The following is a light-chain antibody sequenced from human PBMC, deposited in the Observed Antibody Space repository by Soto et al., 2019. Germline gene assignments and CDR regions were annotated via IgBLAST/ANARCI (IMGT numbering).Light chain of an antibody. V-gene: IGKV3-20*01. CDR1: QSVSNNY. CDR3: QQYGSSPPHT. J-gene: IGKJ2*01. Sequence: EVVLTQSPGTLSLSPGERATVSCRASQSVSNNYVAWYQQKPGQAPRLLIFGSSDWATGIPDRFSGSGSGTDFTLTISRLEPEDFAVYFCQQYGSSPPHTFGQGTTLEIK. CDR2: GSS.